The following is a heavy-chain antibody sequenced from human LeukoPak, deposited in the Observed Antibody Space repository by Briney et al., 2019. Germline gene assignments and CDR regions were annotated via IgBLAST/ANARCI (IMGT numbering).Heavy chain of an antibody. D-gene: IGHD5-18*01. J-gene: IGHJ4*02. Sequence: GGSLRLSCAASGFTFSSYEMNWVRQAPGKGLEWVSYISSSSSSIYYADPVKGRFTISRDNGKNSLYLQMNSLRAEDTAVYYCARVRGYSYGPAPDYWGQGTLVTVSS. V-gene: IGHV3-48*03. CDR1: GFTFSSYE. CDR2: ISSSSSSI. CDR3: ARVRGYSYGPAPDY.